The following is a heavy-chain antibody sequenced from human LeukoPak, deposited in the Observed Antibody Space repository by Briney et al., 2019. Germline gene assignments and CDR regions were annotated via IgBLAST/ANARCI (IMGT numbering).Heavy chain of an antibody. CDR1: GFTFSSYA. V-gene: IGHV3-74*01. CDR2: INPDGSTT. Sequence: GGSLRLSCAASGFTFSSYAMSWVRQAPGKGLEWVSRINPDGSTTTYADSVKGRFTISRDNVKNTVYLQMNSLRAEDTAVYYCARVLSGSWVWFDPWGQGTLVTVSS. CDR3: ARVLSGSWVWFDP. J-gene: IGHJ5*02. D-gene: IGHD3-22*01.